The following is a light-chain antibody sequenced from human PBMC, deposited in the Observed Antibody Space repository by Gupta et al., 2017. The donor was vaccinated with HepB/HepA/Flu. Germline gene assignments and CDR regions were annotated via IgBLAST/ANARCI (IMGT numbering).Light chain of an antibody. CDR3: QQRWRWPLT. V-gene: IGKV3-11*01. CDR2: DIS. Sequence: EIVLTQSPPTLSLSPGETATLSCRASQPLTDNLAWYQQRPGQAPRLLIYDISNRVTDIPPRFSGSGSETDFTVTISNLEPEDFAVYYCQQRWRWPLTFGGGTRVELK. CDR1: QPLTDN. J-gene: IGKJ4*01.